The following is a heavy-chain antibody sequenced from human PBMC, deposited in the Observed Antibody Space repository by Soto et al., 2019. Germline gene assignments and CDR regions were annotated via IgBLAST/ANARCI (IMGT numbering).Heavy chain of an antibody. CDR1: GYIFTNYY. V-gene: IGHV1-46*01. CDR3: ARDLAAAAY. Sequence: QVQLVQSGAEVKKPGASVKVSCKESGYIFTNYYIHWVRQAPGQGLEWMAIINPLPTSGSTNYAQKFQGRVTVTRDTSTSTVYLELSSLRSDDTAVYYCARDLAAAAYWGQGTLVTVSS. J-gene: IGHJ4*02. CDR2: INPLPTSGST. D-gene: IGHD6-13*01.